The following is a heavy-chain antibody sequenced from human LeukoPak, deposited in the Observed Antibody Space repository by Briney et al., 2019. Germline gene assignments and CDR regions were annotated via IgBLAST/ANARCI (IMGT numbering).Heavy chain of an antibody. CDR1: GGSMSSYY. V-gene: IGHV4-59*01. CDR2: IYYSGTT. Sequence: PSETLSLTCTVSGGSMSSYYWTWIRQSPGNELEWIGNIYYSGTTNYNPSLESRVTISLDTSRKPFSLKLSSVTAADTAVYYCARDGNYYDSNGMDVWGQGTTVIVSS. CDR3: ARDGNYYDSNGMDV. D-gene: IGHD3-22*01. J-gene: IGHJ6*02.